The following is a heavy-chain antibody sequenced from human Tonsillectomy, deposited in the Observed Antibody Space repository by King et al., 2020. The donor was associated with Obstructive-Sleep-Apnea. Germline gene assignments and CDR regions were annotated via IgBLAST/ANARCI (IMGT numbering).Heavy chain of an antibody. Sequence: VQLVESGGGVVQPGRSLRLSCAASGFTFSSYGMHWVRQAPGKGLEWVAVISYDGSNKYYADSVKGRFTISRDNSKNTLYLQMNSLRAEDTAVYYCAKDSGSSWETGGFDYWGQGTLVTVSS. V-gene: IGHV3-30*18. D-gene: IGHD6-13*01. J-gene: IGHJ4*02. CDR3: AKDSGSSWETGGFDY. CDR2: ISYDGSNK. CDR1: GFTFSSYG.